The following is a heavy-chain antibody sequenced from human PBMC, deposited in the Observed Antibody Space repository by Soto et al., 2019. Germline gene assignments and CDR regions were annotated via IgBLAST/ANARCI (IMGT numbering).Heavy chain of an antibody. J-gene: IGHJ4*02. CDR1: GGSLSSYSW. CDR2: IFYSVST. CDR3: VHHGGVPYYHDF. V-gene: IGHV4-4*02. Sequence: PSATLSLTCAVSGGSLSSYSWWSWVHQPPGKTLEWLGEIFYSVSTKYNPSLNSRVTISADQSKNDFSLRLSSVTAADTAVYYCVHHGGVPYYHDFWGQGMLVTVSS. D-gene: IGHD2-8*01.